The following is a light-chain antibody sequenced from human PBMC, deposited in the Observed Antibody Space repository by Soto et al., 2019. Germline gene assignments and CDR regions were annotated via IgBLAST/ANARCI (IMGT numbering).Light chain of an antibody. CDR3: HQYNTWWT. V-gene: IGKV3-15*01. CDR1: QNVSSN. CDR2: GAS. Sequence: EIVMTQSPATLSVSPGERATLSCRASQNVSSNLAWYQQKPGQAPRLLIYGASTRATGIPARFSGSGSGTEFTLTISSLQSEDFAIYYCHQYNTWWTFGQGTKVEIK. J-gene: IGKJ1*01.